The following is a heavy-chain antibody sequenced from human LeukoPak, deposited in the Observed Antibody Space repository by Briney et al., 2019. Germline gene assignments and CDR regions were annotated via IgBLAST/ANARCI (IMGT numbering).Heavy chain of an antibody. CDR2: IKHDESEK. Sequence: GSLRLSCAASGFSFNSDWMDWVRQAPGKGLEWVANIKHDESEKNYLDSVKGRFTICRDNAQNSLYLQMNGLRVEDTAVYYCTRRLDDWGQGTLITVSS. CDR3: TRRLDD. CDR1: GFSFNSDW. V-gene: IGHV3-7*01. J-gene: IGHJ4*02. D-gene: IGHD3-16*01.